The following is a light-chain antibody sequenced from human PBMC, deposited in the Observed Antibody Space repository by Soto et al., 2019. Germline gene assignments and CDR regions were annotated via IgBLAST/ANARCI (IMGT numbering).Light chain of an antibody. J-gene: IGLJ2*01. CDR3: QVWDSSSDHVV. CDR2: YDS. V-gene: IGLV3-21*04. CDR1: NIGSES. Sequence: SYELTQPPSESVAPGSMARITCGGNNIGSESVHWYQQKPGQAPVVVIYYDSDRPSGIPERFSGSKSGNTATLTISRVEAGDEAHYYCQVWDSSSDHVVFGGGTKLTVL.